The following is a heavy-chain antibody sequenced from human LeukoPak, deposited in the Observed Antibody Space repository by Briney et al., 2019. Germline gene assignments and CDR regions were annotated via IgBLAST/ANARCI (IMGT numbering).Heavy chain of an antibody. V-gene: IGHV3-23*01. Sequence: SGGSLRLSCAASGFVFRSYAMSWVRQAPGKGLEWVSAISGSGGSTYYADSVKGRFTISRDNSKNTLYLQMNSLRAEDTAVYYCAKDPNSVPNDAFDIWGQGTMVTVSS. J-gene: IGHJ3*02. CDR1: GFVFRSYA. D-gene: IGHD4-23*01. CDR2: ISGSGGST. CDR3: AKDPNSVPNDAFDI.